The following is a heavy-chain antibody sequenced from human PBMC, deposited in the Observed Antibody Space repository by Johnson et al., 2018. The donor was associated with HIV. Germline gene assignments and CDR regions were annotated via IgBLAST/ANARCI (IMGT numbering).Heavy chain of an antibody. CDR3: ASSWGNACEI. V-gene: IGHV3-30*04. D-gene: IGHD7-27*01. CDR1: GFTFTTYA. Sequence: VQLVESGGGVVQPGRSLRLSCAASGFTFTTYAMHWVRQAPGKGLEWVAVISYDGSNKYYADSVKGRFTISRDNSKNTLYLQMNSLRAEDTAVYYCASSWGNACEIWGQGTMVTVSS. J-gene: IGHJ3*02. CDR2: ISYDGSNK.